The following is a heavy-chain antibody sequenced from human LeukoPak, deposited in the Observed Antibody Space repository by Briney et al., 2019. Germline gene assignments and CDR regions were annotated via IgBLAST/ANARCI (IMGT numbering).Heavy chain of an antibody. D-gene: IGHD3-22*01. CDR2: IKSKTDGGTT. CDR3: TTGGDYDSSGTDY. CDR1: GFIVSSNY. V-gene: IGHV3-15*07. Sequence: PGGSLRLSCAASGFIVSSNYMTWVRQAPGKGLEWVGRIKSKTDGGTTDYAAPVKGRFTISRDDSKNTLYLQMNSLKTEDTAVYYCTTGGDYDSSGTDYWGQGTLVTVSS. J-gene: IGHJ4*02.